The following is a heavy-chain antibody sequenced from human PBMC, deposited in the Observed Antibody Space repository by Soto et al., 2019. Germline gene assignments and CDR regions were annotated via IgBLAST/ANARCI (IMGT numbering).Heavy chain of an antibody. V-gene: IGHV3-48*03. CDR2: ISSSGSTI. CDR1: GFTFISYE. CDR3: ARSNWNYDAFLDY. Sequence: GGSLRLSCAASGFTFISYEMNWVRRAPGKGLEWVSYISSSGSTIYYADSVKGRFTISRDNAKNSLYLQMNSLRAEDTAVYYCARSNWNYDAFLDYWGQGTLVTSPQ. J-gene: IGHJ4*02. D-gene: IGHD1-7*01.